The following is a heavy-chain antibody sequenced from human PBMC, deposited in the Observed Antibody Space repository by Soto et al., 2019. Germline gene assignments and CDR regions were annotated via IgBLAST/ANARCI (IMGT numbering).Heavy chain of an antibody. CDR2: ISYDGSNK. D-gene: IGHD5-12*01. V-gene: IGHV3-30-3*01. Sequence: AGSLRLSCAASGFTFSSYAMHWVRQAPGKGLEWVAVISYDGSNKYYADSVKGRFTISRDNSKNTLYLQMNSLRAEDTAVYYCARDSAVDGYKPYYYYYYGMDVWGQGTTVTVSS. CDR3: ARDSAVDGYKPYYYYYYGMDV. CDR1: GFTFSSYA. J-gene: IGHJ6*02.